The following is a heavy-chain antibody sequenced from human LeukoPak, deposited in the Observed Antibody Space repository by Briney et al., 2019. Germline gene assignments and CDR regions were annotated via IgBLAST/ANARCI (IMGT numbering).Heavy chain of an antibody. J-gene: IGHJ4*02. V-gene: IGHV3-30*04. CDR3: ARDRPFDILTGYSYSFDY. CDR2: ISYDGSNK. D-gene: IGHD3-9*01. CDR1: GFTFSSYA. Sequence: RSLRPSCAASGFTFSSYAMHWVRQAPGKGLEWVAVISYDGSNKYYADSGKGRFTISRDNSKTTLYLQMNGVRAEDTGVYYCARDRPFDILTGYSYSFDYWGQGTLVTVSS.